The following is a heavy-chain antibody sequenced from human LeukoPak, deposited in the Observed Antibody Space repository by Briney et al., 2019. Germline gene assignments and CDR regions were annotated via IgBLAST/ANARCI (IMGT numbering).Heavy chain of an antibody. CDR3: AKESLRGHSYGFDN. Sequence: GGSLRLSCAASGFTFSSYAMSWVRQAPGKGLEWVSAISASGDTTYYADYVQGRFTITRDNSKNTLYLQMNSLRAGDTAVYYGAKESLRGHSYGFDNWGQGTLVTVSS. CDR2: ISASGDTT. D-gene: IGHD5-18*01. V-gene: IGHV3-23*01. CDR1: GFTFSSYA. J-gene: IGHJ4*02.